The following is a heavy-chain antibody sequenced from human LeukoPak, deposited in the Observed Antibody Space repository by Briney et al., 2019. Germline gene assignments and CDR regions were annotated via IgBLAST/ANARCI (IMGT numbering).Heavy chain of an antibody. CDR2: ISSSGSTI. CDR1: GFTFSSYE. Sequence: PGGSLRLSCAASGFTFSSYEMNWVRQAPGKGLEWVSYISSSGSTIYYADSVKGRFTISRDNAKNSLYLQMNSLRAEDTALYYCARDLSGDYYYYMDVWGKGTTVTVSS. J-gene: IGHJ6*03. V-gene: IGHV3-48*03. CDR3: ARDLSGDYYYYMDV. D-gene: IGHD4-17*01.